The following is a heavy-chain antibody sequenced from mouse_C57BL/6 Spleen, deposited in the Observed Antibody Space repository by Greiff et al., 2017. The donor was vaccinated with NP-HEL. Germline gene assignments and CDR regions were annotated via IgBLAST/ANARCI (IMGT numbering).Heavy chain of an antibody. CDR2: IRNKANGYTT. CDR1: GFTFTDYY. CDR3: ARYMDINDAMDY. V-gene: IGHV7-3*01. Sequence: EVMLVESGGGLVQPGGSLSLSCAASGFTFTDYYMSWVRQPPGKALEWLGFIRNKANGYTTEYSASVKGRFTISRDNSQSILYLQMNALRAEDSATYYCARYMDINDAMDYWGQGTSVTVSS. J-gene: IGHJ4*01. D-gene: IGHD1-2*01.